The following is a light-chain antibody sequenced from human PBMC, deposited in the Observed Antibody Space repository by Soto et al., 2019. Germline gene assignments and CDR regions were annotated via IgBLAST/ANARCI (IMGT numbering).Light chain of an antibody. CDR2: KVS. Sequence: QSALTQPASVSGSPGQSITISCTRTSSDVGAYNYVSWYQQHPGKAPKLMIYKVSNRPSGVSNRFSGSKSGNTASLTISGLQAEDEADYYCSSYISSSHVVFGGGTKLTVL. CDR3: SSYISSSHVV. V-gene: IGLV2-14*01. CDR1: SSDVGAYNY. J-gene: IGLJ2*01.